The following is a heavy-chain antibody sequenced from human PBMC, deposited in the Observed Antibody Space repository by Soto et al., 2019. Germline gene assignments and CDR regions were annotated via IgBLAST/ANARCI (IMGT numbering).Heavy chain of an antibody. V-gene: IGHV2-5*02. D-gene: IGHD3-22*01. CDR3: AHINKWLREYYYYYGMDV. Sequence: QITLKESGPTLVKPTQTLTLTCTFSGFSLSTSGVGVGWIRQPPGKALEWLALIYWDDDKRYSPSLKSRLTLTKDPSKNQVVLTMTNMDPVDTATYYCAHINKWLREYYYYYGMDVWGQGTTVTVSS. CDR1: GFSLSTSGVG. CDR2: IYWDDDK. J-gene: IGHJ6*02.